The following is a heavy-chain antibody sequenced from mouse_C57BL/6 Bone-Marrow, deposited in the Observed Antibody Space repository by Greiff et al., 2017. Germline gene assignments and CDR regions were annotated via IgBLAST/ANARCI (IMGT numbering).Heavy chain of an antibody. CDR3: ARYGDW. CDR2: LDPSDTST. J-gene: IGHJ4*01. V-gene: IGHV1-50*01. CDR1: GYTFTSYW. Sequence: VQLQQPGAELVKPGASVKLSCKASGYTFTSYWMQWVKQRPGQGLEWIGELDPSDTSTTSNPKFQGQATLTVDTSSSTAYMQVSSLTSEDSAVYYCARYGDWWGEGTSVAVSS. D-gene: IGHD1-1*01.